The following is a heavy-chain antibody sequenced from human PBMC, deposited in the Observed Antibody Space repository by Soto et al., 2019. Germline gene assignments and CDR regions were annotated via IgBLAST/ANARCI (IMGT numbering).Heavy chain of an antibody. V-gene: IGHV3-7*01. CDR2: INQDGSEK. CDR1: GFTFSSYW. J-gene: IGHJ4*02. CDR3: SRSLNS. Sequence: GGSLRLSCAASGFTFSSYWMDWVRHTPGKGLEWVANINQDGSEKNYVDSVKGRFTISRDNAKNSLYLQMSSLTAEDSALYYCSRSLNSWGQGTLVTVSS.